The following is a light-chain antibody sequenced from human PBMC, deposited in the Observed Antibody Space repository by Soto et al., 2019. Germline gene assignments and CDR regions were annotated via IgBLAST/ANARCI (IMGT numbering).Light chain of an antibody. Sequence: EIVLTKSPGTLSLSPGARATLSCRASQSISSSYLAWYQQKPGQAPRLLVYGASSRATGIPARFSGSGSGTDFTLTISRLETEDFAVYYCQQYGSSRFTFGPGTKVDIK. J-gene: IGKJ3*01. CDR3: QQYGSSRFT. CDR1: QSISSSY. CDR2: GAS. V-gene: IGKV3-20*01.